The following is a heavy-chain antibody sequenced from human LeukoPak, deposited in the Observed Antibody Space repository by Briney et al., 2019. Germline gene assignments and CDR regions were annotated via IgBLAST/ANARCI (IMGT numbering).Heavy chain of an antibody. CDR2: VRYDGSNK. CDR1: GFTFSSYG. CDR3: AKGGYSSSSDY. V-gene: IGHV3-30*02. J-gene: IGHJ4*02. D-gene: IGHD6-13*01. Sequence: GGSLRLSCAASGFTFSSYGMHWFRQAQGKGLEWVACVRYDGSNKYYADSVKGRFTISRDNSKNTLYLEMNSLRPEDTAVYYCAKGGYSSSSDYWGQGTLVTVSS.